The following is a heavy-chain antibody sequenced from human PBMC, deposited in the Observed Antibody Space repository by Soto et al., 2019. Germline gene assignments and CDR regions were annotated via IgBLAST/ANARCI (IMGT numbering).Heavy chain of an antibody. CDR3: ARDNDRPQLGGNYYYILDV. J-gene: IGHJ6*02. CDR2: IMPIFRTP. Sequence: QVQLEQSGAEVKKPGSSVKVSCTASGGTFRNSAISWVRQAPGQGLERMGGIMPIFRTPDYAQKFQGRVTITADESPSTAYMELSGLRSDDTAVYYCARDNDRPQLGGNYYYILDVWGHGTTVTVSS. D-gene: IGHD1-1*01. CDR1: GGTFRNSA. V-gene: IGHV1-69*12.